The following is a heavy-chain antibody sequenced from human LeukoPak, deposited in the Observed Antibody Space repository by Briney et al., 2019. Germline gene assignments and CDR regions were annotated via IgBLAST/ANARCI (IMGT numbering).Heavy chain of an antibody. CDR1: GFTFSSYG. D-gene: IGHD3-10*02. J-gene: IGHJ6*04. CDR2: ISGGGGST. V-gene: IGHV3-23*01. Sequence: GGSLRLSCAASGFTFSSYGMHWVRQAPGKGLEWVSAISGGGGSTYYADSVKGRFTISRDNSKNTLYLQMNSLRAEDTAVYYCAELGITMIGGVWGKGTTVTISS. CDR3: AELGITMIGGV.